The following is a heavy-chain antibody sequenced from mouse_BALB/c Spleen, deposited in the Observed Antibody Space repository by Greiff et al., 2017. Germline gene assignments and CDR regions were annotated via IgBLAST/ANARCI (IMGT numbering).Heavy chain of an antibody. CDR2: ISSGSSTI. CDR1: GFTFSSFG. J-gene: IGHJ1*01. Sequence: EVQRVESGGGLVQPGGSRKFSCAASGFTFSSFGMHWVRQAPEKGLEWVAYISSGSSTIYYADTVKGRFTISRDNPKNTLFLQMTRLRSEDTAMYYCARRTGSLYWYFDVWGAGTTVTVSS. V-gene: IGHV5-17*02. CDR3: ARRTGSLYWYFDV. D-gene: IGHD1-1*01.